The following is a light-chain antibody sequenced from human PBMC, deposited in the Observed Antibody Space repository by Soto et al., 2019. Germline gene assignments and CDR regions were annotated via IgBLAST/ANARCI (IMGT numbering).Light chain of an antibody. Sequence: DIQMTQSPPSLSASVGDRVTITCQASQDIGTYLNCYQHKPGKAPNLVIYDASNLETGVPSRFSGGGSGTDFTFTISSLQPEDIATYYCQHSNHLPLFGPGTKVDF. CDR3: QHSNHLPL. V-gene: IGKV1-33*01. CDR2: DAS. J-gene: IGKJ3*01. CDR1: QDIGTY.